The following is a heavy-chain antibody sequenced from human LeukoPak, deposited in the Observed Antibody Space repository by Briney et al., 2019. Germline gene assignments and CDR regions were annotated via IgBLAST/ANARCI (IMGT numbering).Heavy chain of an antibody. J-gene: IGHJ5*02. CDR2: IYYSGST. D-gene: IGHD6-6*01. CDR1: GGSISSGDYY. Sequence: PSETLSLTCTVSGGSISSGDYYWSWIRQPPGKGLEWIGYIYYSGSTNYNPSLKSRVTISVDTSKNQFSLKLSSVTAADTAVYYCARARKYSSPRGFDPWGQGTLVTVSS. CDR3: ARARKYSSPRGFDP. V-gene: IGHV4-30-4*01.